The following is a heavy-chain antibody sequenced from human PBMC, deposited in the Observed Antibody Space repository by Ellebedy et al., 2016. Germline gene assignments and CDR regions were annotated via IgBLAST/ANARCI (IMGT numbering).Heavy chain of an antibody. V-gene: IGHV3-23*01. CDR2: VSGSGITT. CDR3: AKDVGMAANQFWDY. J-gene: IGHJ4*02. Sequence: GESLKISXAASGFTFSSFAMSWVRQAPGKGLEWVSTVSGSGITTKHADSVKGRFTISRDNSKKTLYLEMNSLRADDTAVYYCAKDVGMAANQFWDYWGQGTLVTVS. D-gene: IGHD5-24*01. CDR1: GFTFSSFA.